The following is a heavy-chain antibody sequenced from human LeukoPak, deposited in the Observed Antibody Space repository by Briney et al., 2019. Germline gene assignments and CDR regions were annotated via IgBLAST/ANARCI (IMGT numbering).Heavy chain of an antibody. D-gene: IGHD4-17*01. V-gene: IGHV4-34*01. CDR1: GGSFSGYY. Sequence: SETLSLTCAVYGGSFSGYYWSWIRQLPGKGLEWIGEINHSGSTNYNPSLKSRVTISVDTSKNQFSLKLSSVTAADTAVYYCARETTVTSNFDYWGQGTLVTVSS. CDR3: ARETTVTSNFDY. CDR2: INHSGST. J-gene: IGHJ4*02.